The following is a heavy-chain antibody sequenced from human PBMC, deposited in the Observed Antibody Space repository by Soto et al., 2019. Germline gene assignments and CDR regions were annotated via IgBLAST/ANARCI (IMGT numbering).Heavy chain of an antibody. Sequence: GGSLRLSCAASGFTFSSYGMHWVRQAPGKGLEWVAVISYDGSNKYYADSVKGRFTISRDNSKNTLYLQMNSLRAEDTAVYYCAKDGGYCSSTSCPIPIYYFDYWGQGTLVTVSS. CDR1: GFTFSSYG. D-gene: IGHD2-2*01. CDR2: ISYDGSNK. CDR3: AKDGGYCSSTSCPIPIYYFDY. V-gene: IGHV3-30*18. J-gene: IGHJ4*02.